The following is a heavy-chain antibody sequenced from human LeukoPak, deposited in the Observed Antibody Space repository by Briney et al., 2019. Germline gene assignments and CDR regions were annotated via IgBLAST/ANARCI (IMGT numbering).Heavy chain of an antibody. J-gene: IGHJ4*02. CDR1: GFTVSTSA. D-gene: IGHD1-7*01. Sequence: GGSLRLSCAAAGFTVSTSAMSWVRQAPGKGLEWVSGNSGSGGGTYYADSVKGRFSFSRDISQITLYLQMNSLRAEDTAIYYCAKDGKTRNWNYFQAKPVYWGQGTLVTVSS. CDR3: AKDGKTRNWNYFQAKPVY. V-gene: IGHV3-23*01. CDR2: NSGSGGGT.